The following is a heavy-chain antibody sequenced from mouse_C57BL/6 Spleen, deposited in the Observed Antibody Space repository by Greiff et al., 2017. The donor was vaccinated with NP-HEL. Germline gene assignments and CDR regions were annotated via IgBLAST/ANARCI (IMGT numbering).Heavy chain of an antibody. CDR2: ISYDGSN. D-gene: IGHD2-4*01. Sequence: EVQLQESGPGLVKPSQSLSLTCSVTGYSITSGYYWNWIRQFPGNKLEWMGYISYDGSNNYNPSLKNRISITRDTSKNQFFLKLNSVTTEDTATYYCARDGDYLYAMDYWGQGTSVTVSS. CDR1: GYSITSGYY. J-gene: IGHJ4*01. V-gene: IGHV3-6*01. CDR3: ARDGDYLYAMDY.